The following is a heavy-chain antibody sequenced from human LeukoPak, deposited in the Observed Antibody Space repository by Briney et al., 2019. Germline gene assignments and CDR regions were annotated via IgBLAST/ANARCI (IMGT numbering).Heavy chain of an antibody. Sequence: PGGSLRLSCAASGFTFTSYTMYWVRQAPGKGLEWVSIIGNNGGGIHYADSVRDRFTISRDNSKNTLYLQMTNLRVDDTALYYCAIDPNWETHNWGQGVLVTVSS. CDR2: IGNNGGGI. CDR3: AIDPNWETHN. J-gene: IGHJ4*02. CDR1: GFTFTSYT. D-gene: IGHD7-27*01. V-gene: IGHV3-23*01.